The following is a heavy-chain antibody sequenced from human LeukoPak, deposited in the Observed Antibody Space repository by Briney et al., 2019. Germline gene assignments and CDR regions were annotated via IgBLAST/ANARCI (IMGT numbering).Heavy chain of an antibody. V-gene: IGHV4-31*03. CDR3: ARDVRYGDYPYFDY. Sequence: PSETLSLTCTVSGGSNSSGGYYWSWIRQHPGKGLEWIGYIYYSGSTYYNPSLKSRVTISVDTSKNQFSLKLSSVTAADTAVYYCARDVRYGDYPYFDYWGQGTLVTVSS. CDR2: IYYSGST. CDR1: GGSNSSGGYY. D-gene: IGHD4-17*01. J-gene: IGHJ4*02.